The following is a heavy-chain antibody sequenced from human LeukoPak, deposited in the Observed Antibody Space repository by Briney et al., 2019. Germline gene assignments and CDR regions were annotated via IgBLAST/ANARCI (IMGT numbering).Heavy chain of an antibody. D-gene: IGHD6-13*01. CDR1: GFTFSTYA. Sequence: GGSLRLSCAASGFTFSTYAMSWGRQAPGKGLEWVSAIRGSGDITDYADSVKGRFTISRDNSKNTLYLQMNSLRAEDTAVYYCAKDPFLSAAGRGIDYWGQGTLVTVSS. J-gene: IGHJ4*02. CDR2: IRGSGDIT. V-gene: IGHV3-23*01. CDR3: AKDPFLSAAGRGIDY.